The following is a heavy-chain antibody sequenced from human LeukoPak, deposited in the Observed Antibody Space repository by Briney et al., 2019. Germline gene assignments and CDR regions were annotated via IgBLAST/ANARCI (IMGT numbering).Heavy chain of an antibody. CDR2: ISYDGSNK. V-gene: IGHV3-30*03. Sequence: PGGSLRLSCAASGFTFSSYGMHWVRQAPGKGLEWVAVISYDGSNKYYVDSVKGRFTISRDNSKNTLYLQMNSLRAEDTAVYYCARDLYYFDYWGQGTLVTVSS. CDR3: ARDLYYFDY. CDR1: GFTFSSYG. J-gene: IGHJ4*02.